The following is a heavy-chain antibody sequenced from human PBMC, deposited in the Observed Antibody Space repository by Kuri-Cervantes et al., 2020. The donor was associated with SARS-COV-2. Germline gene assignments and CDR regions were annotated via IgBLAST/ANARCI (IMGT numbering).Heavy chain of an antibody. J-gene: IGHJ4*02. D-gene: IGHD3-3*01. V-gene: IGHV1-24*01. CDR2: FDPEDGET. CDR3: ATGDFWSGYYLDY. CDR1: GYTFTGYY. Sequence: ASVKVSCKASGYTFTGYYMHWVRQAPGKGLEWMGGFDPEDGETIYAQKFQGRVTMTEDTSTDTAYMELSSLRSEDTAVYYCATGDFWSGYYLDYWGQGTLVTVSS.